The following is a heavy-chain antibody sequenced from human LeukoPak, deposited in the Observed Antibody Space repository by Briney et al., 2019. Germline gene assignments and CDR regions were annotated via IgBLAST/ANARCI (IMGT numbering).Heavy chain of an antibody. CDR2: IYSGGST. D-gene: IGHD6-13*01. CDR3: ARERIDSSHFDY. CDR1: GFTVSSNY. J-gene: IGHJ4*02. Sequence: GGSLRLSCAASGFTVSSNYMSWVRQAPGKGLEWVSVIYSGGSTYYADSVKGRFTISRDNSKNTLYLQMNSLRAEDTAVYYCARERIDSSHFDYWGQGTLVTASS. V-gene: IGHV3-66*01.